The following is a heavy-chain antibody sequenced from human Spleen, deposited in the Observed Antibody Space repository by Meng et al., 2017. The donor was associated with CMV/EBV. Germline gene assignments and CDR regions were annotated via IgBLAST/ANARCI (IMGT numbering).Heavy chain of an antibody. CDR3: AKDGGGPARSFDY. V-gene: IGHV3-21*01. J-gene: IGHJ4*02. D-gene: IGHD3-16*01. CDR1: GFIFSNYS. Sequence: GESLKISCAASGFIFSNYSINWVRQAPGKGLEWVSSISGSSNYIYYADSVKGRFTITRDNSKNTLYLQMSSLRVEDTAVYYCAKDGGGPARSFDYWGQGTLVTVSS. CDR2: ISGSSNYI.